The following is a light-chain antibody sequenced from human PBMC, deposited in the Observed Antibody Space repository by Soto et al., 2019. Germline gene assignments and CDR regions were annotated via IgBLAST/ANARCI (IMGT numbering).Light chain of an antibody. CDR1: SSDVGSYNR. Sequence: QSALTQPPYVSGSPGQSVTISCTGTSSDVGSYNRVSWYQQPPGTAPKLMIYEVSNRPSGVPDRFSGSKSGNTASLTISGLQAEDEADYYCNSYTSTNTYVFGTGTKLTVL. CDR2: EVS. V-gene: IGLV2-18*02. CDR3: NSYTSTNTYV. J-gene: IGLJ1*01.